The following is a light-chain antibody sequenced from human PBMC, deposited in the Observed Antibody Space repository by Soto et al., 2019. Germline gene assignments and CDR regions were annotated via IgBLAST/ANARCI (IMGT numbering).Light chain of an antibody. Sequence: EIVLTQSPGTLSLSPGERATLSCRASQSVSSSYLGWYQQKPGQAPRLLIYGASNRATGIPDRFSGIGSGTDLTLPISRREPEDFAVYYCQHYGSSPLTCGEGTKVEIK. CDR1: QSVSSSY. J-gene: IGKJ4*01. CDR2: GAS. CDR3: QHYGSSPLT. V-gene: IGKV3-20*01.